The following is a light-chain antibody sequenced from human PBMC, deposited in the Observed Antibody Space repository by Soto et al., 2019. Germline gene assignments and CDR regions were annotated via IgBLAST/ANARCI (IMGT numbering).Light chain of an antibody. V-gene: IGKV3-20*01. J-gene: IGKJ1*01. CDR1: QSVSSSY. Sequence: EIELTQSPGTLSLSPGERATLSCRASQSVSSSYLAWFQQKPGQAPRLLIYGASSRATGIPDRFSGSGSGTDFTLTISRLEPEDFAAYYCQQYGSSPQTFGQGTKVDIK. CDR3: QQYGSSPQT. CDR2: GAS.